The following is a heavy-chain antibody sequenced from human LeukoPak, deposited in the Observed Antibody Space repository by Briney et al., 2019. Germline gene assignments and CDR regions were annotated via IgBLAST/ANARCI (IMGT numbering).Heavy chain of an antibody. CDR2: VNADNSNT. J-gene: IGHJ3*02. CDR1: GFPFTSYA. CDR3: ATSGGYYRAFDI. Sequence: GASVKVSCKASGFPFTSYAIHWVRQAPGQRLEWMGWVNADNSNTKYSQEFQGRVTMTEDTSTDTAYMELSSLRSEDTAVYYCATSGGYYRAFDIWGQGTMVTVSS. D-gene: IGHD1-26*01. V-gene: IGHV1-3*03.